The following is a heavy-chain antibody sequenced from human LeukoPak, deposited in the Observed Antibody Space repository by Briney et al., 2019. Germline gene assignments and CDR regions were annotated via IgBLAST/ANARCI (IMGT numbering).Heavy chain of an antibody. CDR3: SRGGANDL. Sequence: SGTLSLTCTVVVGSITSDYWSWIRQPAGKGREWIGRIFTSGSTAYNPSLKSRVTMSLDTYKNQFFLKLSSVSAADTAAYFCSRGGANDLWGQGTLVTVSS. CDR1: VGSITSDY. CDR2: IFTSGST. V-gene: IGHV4-4*07. J-gene: IGHJ5*02. D-gene: IGHD4/OR15-4a*01.